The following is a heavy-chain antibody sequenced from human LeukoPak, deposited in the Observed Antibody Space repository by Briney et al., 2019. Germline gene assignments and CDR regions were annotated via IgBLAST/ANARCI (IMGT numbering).Heavy chain of an antibody. CDR2: ISWNSGSI. D-gene: IGHD2-8*01. CDR3: AKGRLMVYAISFYYYYGMDV. Sequence: PGRSLRLSCAASGFTFDDYAMHWVRQAPGKGLEGVSGISWNSGSIGYADSVKGRFTISRDNAKNSLYLQMNSLRAEDTALYYCAKGRLMVYAISFYYYYGMDVWGQGTTVTVSS. CDR1: GFTFDDYA. J-gene: IGHJ6*02. V-gene: IGHV3-9*01.